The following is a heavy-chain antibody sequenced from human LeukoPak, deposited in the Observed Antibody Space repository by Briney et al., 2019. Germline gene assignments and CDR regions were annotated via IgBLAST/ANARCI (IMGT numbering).Heavy chain of an antibody. J-gene: IGHJ4*02. CDR3: ARSRMAGAFDY. CDR2: ISAYNGNT. D-gene: IGHD5-24*01. Sequence: GSSVKVSCKASGGTFSSYGISWVRQAPGQGLEWMGWISAYNGNTNYAQKLQGRVTMTTDTSTSTAYMELRSLRSDDTAVYYCARSRMAGAFDYWGQGTLVTVSS. CDR1: GGTFSSYG. V-gene: IGHV1-18*01.